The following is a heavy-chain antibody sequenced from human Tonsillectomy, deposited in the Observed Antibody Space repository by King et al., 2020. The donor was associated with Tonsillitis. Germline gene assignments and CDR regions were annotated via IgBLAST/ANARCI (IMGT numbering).Heavy chain of an antibody. J-gene: IGHJ4*02. Sequence: VQLQQWGAGLLKPSETLSLTCAVYGGSFSGYYWSWIRQPPGKGLEWIGEINHSGSTNYNPSLKSRVTISVDTSKNQFFLKLSSVTAADTAVYYCARGGDSMIVVSFDYWGQGTLVTVSS. D-gene: IGHD3-22*01. CDR1: GGSFSGYY. CDR3: ARGGDSMIVVSFDY. V-gene: IGHV4-34*01. CDR2: INHSGST.